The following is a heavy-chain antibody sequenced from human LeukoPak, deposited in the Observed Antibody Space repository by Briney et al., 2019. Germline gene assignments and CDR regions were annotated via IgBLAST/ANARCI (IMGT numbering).Heavy chain of an antibody. J-gene: IGHJ6*03. Sequence: ASVKVSCKASGYTFTSYNINWVRQATGQGLEWMGWVNPNSTNTGYTQKFQGRVTITRDTSISTAYMELSSLRSEDTAVYYCAAAYCSSTSCYPPGPMDVWGKGTTVTVSS. D-gene: IGHD2-2*01. CDR2: VNPNSTNT. CDR3: AAAYCSSTSCYPPGPMDV. CDR1: GYTFTSYN. V-gene: IGHV1-8*03.